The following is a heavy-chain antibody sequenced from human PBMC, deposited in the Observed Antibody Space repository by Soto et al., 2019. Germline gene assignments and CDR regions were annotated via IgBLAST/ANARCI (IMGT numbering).Heavy chain of an antibody. CDR1: GFTFSSYA. V-gene: IGHV3-23*01. Sequence: GGSLRLSCAASGFTFSSYAMSWVRQAPGKGLEWVSAISGSGGSTYYADSVKGRFTISRDNSKNTLYLQMNSLRAEDTAVYYCAKENYDILTGYYNGNDYWGQGTLVTVSS. CDR2: ISGSGGST. CDR3: AKENYDILTGYYNGNDY. J-gene: IGHJ4*02. D-gene: IGHD3-9*01.